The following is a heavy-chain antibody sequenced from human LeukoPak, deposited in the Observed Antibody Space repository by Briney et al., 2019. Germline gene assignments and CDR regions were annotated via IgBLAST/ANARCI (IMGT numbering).Heavy chain of an antibody. CDR1: GFTFSNYG. CDR3: ARSYYYDSSHTADY. D-gene: IGHD3-22*01. J-gene: IGHJ4*02. Sequence: GESLRLSCAASGFTFSNYGMHWVRQAPGKGLEWVAYIWYDGSNKYYTDSVKGRFTISRDNSENTLYLQMNSLRAEDTAVYYCARSYYYDSSHTADYWGQGTLVTVSS. CDR2: IWYDGSNK. V-gene: IGHV3-33*01.